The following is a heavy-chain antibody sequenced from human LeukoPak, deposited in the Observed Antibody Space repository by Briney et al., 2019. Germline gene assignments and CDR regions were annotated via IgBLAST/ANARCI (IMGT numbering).Heavy chain of an antibody. D-gene: IGHD1-26*01. CDR2: IFYGGNT. CDR3: ARDRGEGIVGTFDY. CDR1: GDSISNHY. J-gene: IGHJ4*02. V-gene: IGHV4-59*11. Sequence: PSETLCLTCTVSGDSISNHYWSWIRQPPGKGLVWMGYIFYGGNTHYNPSLKSRVTMSVDTSKNQFSLRLSSVTPADTAVYYCARDRGEGIVGTFDYWGQGTLVTVSS.